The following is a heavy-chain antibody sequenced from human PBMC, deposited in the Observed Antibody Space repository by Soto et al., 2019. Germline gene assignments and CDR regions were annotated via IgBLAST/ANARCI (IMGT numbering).Heavy chain of an antibody. CDR1: GSTFSSYA. CDR3: ARDSDCSGGSCYPGYFDY. CDR2: ISYDGSNK. V-gene: IGHV3-30-3*01. Sequence: GGSLRLSCAASGSTFSSYAMHWVRQAPGKGLEWVAVISYDGSNKYYADSVKGRFTISRDNSKNTLYLQMNSLRAEDTAVYYCARDSDCSGGSCYPGYFDYWGQGTLVTVSS. D-gene: IGHD2-15*01. J-gene: IGHJ4*02.